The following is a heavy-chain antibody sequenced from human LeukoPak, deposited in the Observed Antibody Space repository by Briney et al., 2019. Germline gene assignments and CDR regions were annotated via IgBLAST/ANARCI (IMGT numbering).Heavy chain of an antibody. CDR1: GGSFSGYY. CDR3: AREVSHDFDY. Sequence: PSETLSLTCAVYGGSFSGYYWSWIRQPPGKGLEWIGEINHSGSTNYNPSLKSRVTISVDTSKNQFSLKLSSVTAADTAVYYCAREVSHDFDYWGQGTLVTVSS. V-gene: IGHV4-34*01. CDR2: INHSGST. J-gene: IGHJ4*02.